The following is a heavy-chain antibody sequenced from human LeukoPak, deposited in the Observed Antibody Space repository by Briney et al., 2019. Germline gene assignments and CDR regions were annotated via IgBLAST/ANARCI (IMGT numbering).Heavy chain of an antibody. CDR1: GGSISSSSYY. CDR3: ARGTGDWFDP. V-gene: IGHV4-39*01. D-gene: IGHD7-27*01. Sequence: SETLSLTCTVSGGSISSSSYYWGWIRQPPGQGLEWIGSIYYSGSTYYNPSLKSRVTISVDTSKNQFSLKLSSVTAADTAVYYCARGTGDWFDPWGQGTLVTVSS. J-gene: IGHJ5*02. CDR2: IYYSGST.